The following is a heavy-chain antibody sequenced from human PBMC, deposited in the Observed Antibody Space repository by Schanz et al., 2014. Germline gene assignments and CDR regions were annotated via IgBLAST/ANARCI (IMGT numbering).Heavy chain of an antibody. D-gene: IGHD1-26*01. J-gene: IGHJ5*02. Sequence: QVQLVESGGGVVQRGGSLRLSCAASEFIFSNYGMHWVRQAPGKGLEWVAFIWSDGSRTYHAESVKGRFTISRDNSRNTLYLQMDSLRDEDTALYYCAKVVASGPTTGPFDPWGQGTLVTVSS. V-gene: IGHV3-30*02. CDR2: IWSDGSRT. CDR1: EFIFSNYG. CDR3: AKVVASGPTTGPFDP.